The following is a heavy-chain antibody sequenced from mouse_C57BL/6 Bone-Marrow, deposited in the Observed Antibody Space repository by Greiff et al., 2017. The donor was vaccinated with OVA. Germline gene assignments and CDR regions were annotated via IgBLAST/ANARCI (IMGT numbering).Heavy chain of an antibody. V-gene: IGHV1-80*01. J-gene: IGHJ4*01. Sequence: VQLQQSGAELVKPGASVKISCKASGYAFSSYWMNWVKQRPGKGLEWIGQIYPGDGDTNYNGKFKGKATLTADKSSSTAYMHLSSLTSEDSAVYFCARSGDYYGSSYFAMDYWGQGTSVTVSS. CDR1: GYAFSSYW. CDR2: IYPGDGDT. D-gene: IGHD1-1*01. CDR3: ARSGDYYGSSYFAMDY.